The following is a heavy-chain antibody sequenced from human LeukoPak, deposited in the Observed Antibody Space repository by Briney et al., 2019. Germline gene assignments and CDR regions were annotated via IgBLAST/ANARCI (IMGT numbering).Heavy chain of an antibody. CDR1: GGSISSYY. CDR2: IYYSGST. V-gene: IGHV4-59*01. D-gene: IGHD2-21*02. Sequence: PETLSLTCTVSGGSISSYYWSWIRQPPGKGLEWIGYIYYSGSTNYNPSLKSRVTISVDTSKNQFSLKLSSVIAADTAVYYCATYGGDSVSYYYHMDVWGTGTTVTVSS. J-gene: IGHJ6*03. CDR3: ATYGGDSVSYYYHMDV.